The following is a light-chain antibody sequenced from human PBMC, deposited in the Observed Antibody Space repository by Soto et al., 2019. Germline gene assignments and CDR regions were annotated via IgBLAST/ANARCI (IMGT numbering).Light chain of an antibody. CDR3: QQRNSRPPTFT. Sequence: EIVLTQSPATLSLSPGERATLSCRASQSVGSFLAWYQHKPGQAPRLLIYDTSIRATGIPARFSGSGSGTDFTLTISSLEPEDFAVYYCQQRNSRPPTFTFGQGTRLEIK. V-gene: IGKV3-11*01. CDR1: QSVGSF. CDR2: DTS. J-gene: IGKJ5*01.